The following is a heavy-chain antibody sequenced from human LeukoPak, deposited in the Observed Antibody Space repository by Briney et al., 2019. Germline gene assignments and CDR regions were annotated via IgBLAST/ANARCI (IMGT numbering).Heavy chain of an antibody. CDR3: ARASETLRRFDP. CDR1: GGSISSFY. J-gene: IGHJ5*02. Sequence: SETLSLTCTVSGGSISSFYWSWIRQPPGKGLEWIGYIYYTGRTNYNPSLQSRLTISVDTSKNQFSLKLSSVTAADTAVYYCARASETLRRFDPWGQGTLVTVSS. V-gene: IGHV4-59*01. CDR2: IYYTGRT.